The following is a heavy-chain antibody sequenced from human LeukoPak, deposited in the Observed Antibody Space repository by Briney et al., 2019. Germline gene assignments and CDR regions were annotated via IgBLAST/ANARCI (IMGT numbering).Heavy chain of an antibody. CDR2: IYSGGST. J-gene: IGHJ4*02. Sequence: GGSLRLSCAASGFTVSSNYMSWVRQAPGKVLEWVSAIYSGGSTYYADSVKGRFTISRDNSKNTLYLQMNSLRAEDTAVYYCAREYSGSYYGYFDYWGQGTLVTVSS. CDR3: AREYSGSYYGYFDY. D-gene: IGHD1-26*01. CDR1: GFTVSSNY. V-gene: IGHV3-53*01.